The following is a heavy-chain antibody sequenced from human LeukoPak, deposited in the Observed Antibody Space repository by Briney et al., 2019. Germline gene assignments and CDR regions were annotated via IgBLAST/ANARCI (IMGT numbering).Heavy chain of an antibody. CDR2: IRNDGSII. V-gene: IGHV3-30*02. CDR1: GFTFSSYG. CDR3: AKKGYYGSGGASTAGYYFDY. Sequence: GGSLRLSCAASGFTFSSYGMHWIRQAPGKGLEWVAFIRNDGSIIYNADSVKGRFTISRDNSKNTLYLQMNSLRAEDTAVYYCAKKGYYGSGGASTAGYYFDYWGQGTLVTVSS. D-gene: IGHD3-10*01. J-gene: IGHJ4*02.